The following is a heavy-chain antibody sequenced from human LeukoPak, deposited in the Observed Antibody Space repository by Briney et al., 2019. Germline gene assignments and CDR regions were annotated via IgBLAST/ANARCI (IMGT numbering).Heavy chain of an antibody. V-gene: IGHV4-34*01. CDR1: GGSFSGYY. Sequence: SETLSLTCAVYGGSFSGYYWSWIRQPPGKGLEWIGEINYSGSTNYNPSLKSRVTISVDTSKNQFSLKLSSVTAADRAVYYCERARYSGSLSTVGGYWGQGTLVTVST. D-gene: IGHD1-26*01. CDR3: ERARYSGSLSTVGGY. J-gene: IGHJ4*02. CDR2: INYSGST.